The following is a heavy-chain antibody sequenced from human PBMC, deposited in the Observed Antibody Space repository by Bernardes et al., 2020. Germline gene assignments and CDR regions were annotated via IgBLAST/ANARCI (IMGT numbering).Heavy chain of an antibody. J-gene: IGHJ5*02. Sequence: GRPLLTSCAASGFTFRNSAMNWVRQVPGPGLAWVSGISGSGGSTYYADSVKGRFTISRDNSKNTLYLQVNSLRAEDTAVYYCAKDPLTAWGYYWFDPWGQGTLVTGSS. D-gene: IGHD5-18*01. CDR1: GFTFRNSA. V-gene: IGHV3-23*01. CDR3: AKDPLTAWGYYWFDP. CDR2: ISGSGGST.